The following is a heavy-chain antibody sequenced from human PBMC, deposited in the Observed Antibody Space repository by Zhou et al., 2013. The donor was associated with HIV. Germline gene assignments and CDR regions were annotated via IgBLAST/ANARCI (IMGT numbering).Heavy chain of an antibody. J-gene: IGHJ4*02. V-gene: IGHV1-69*04. CDR2: IIPILGIA. D-gene: IGHD5-12*01. CDR1: GGTFSSYA. CDR3: ARVISSGYDGGYFDY. Sequence: QVQLVQSGAEVKKPGSSVKVSCKASGGTFSSYAISWVRQAPGQGLEWMGRIIPILGIANYAQKFQGRVTITADKSTSTAYMELSSLRSEDTAVYYCARVISSGYDGGYFDYWGQGTLVTVSS.